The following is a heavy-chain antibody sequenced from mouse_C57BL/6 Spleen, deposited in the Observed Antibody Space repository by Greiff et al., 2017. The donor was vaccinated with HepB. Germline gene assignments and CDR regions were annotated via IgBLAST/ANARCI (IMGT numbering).Heavy chain of an antibody. D-gene: IGHD2-4*01. V-gene: IGHV5-17*01. CDR3: ARRDYDYPFAY. CDR1: GFTFSDYG. J-gene: IGHJ3*01. CDR2: ISSGSSTI. Sequence: EVQLVESGGGLVKPGGSLKLSCAASGFTFSDYGMHWVRQAPEKGLEWVAYISSGSSTIYYADTVKGRFTISRDNAKNTLFLQMTSLRSEDTAMYYCARRDYDYPFAYWGQGTLVTVSA.